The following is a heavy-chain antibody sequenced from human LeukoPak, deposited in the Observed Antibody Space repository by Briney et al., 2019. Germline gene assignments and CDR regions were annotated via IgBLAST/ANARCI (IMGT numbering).Heavy chain of an antibody. CDR1: GYTFTGYY. CDR3: ARDQYRLRLGELSLSIPIDY. J-gene: IGHJ4*02. V-gene: IGHV1-2*02. CDR2: INPNSGGT. D-gene: IGHD3-16*02. Sequence: ASVKVSCKASGYTFTGYYMHWVRQAPGQGLEWMGWINPNSGGTNYAQKLQGRVTMTTDTSTSTAYMELRSLRSDDTAVYYCARDQYRLRLGELSLSIPIDYWGQGTLVTVSS.